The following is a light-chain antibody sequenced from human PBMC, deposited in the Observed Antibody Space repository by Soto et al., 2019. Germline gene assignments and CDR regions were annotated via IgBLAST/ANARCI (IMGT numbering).Light chain of an antibody. CDR2: DVT. J-gene: IGLJ2*01. CDR1: SSDVGGYNY. V-gene: IGLV2-14*01. CDR3: SSYTSSSTVI. Sequence: QSALTQPASVSGSPGQSIAISCTGSSSDVGGYNYVSWYQQHSGKAPKLIIYDVTNRPSGVSDRFSGSKSGNTASLTISGLQAQDEAEYYCSSYTSSSTVIFGGVTKLTVL.